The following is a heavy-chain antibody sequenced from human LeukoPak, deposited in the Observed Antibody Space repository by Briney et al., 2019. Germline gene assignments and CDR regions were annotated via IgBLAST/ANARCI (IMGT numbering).Heavy chain of an antibody. CDR2: IYYSGST. D-gene: IGHD2-15*01. CDR3: ARHWAYCSGGTCYSFDD. CDR1: GGSISSSSHY. J-gene: IGHJ4*02. Sequence: SETLSLTCIVSGGSISSSSHYWGWIRQPPGKGLEWVGSIYYSGSTYYSPSLKSRVTISVDTSKNQFSLKLRSVTAADTAVYHCARHWAYCSGGTCYSFDDWGQGTLVTVSS. V-gene: IGHV4-39*01.